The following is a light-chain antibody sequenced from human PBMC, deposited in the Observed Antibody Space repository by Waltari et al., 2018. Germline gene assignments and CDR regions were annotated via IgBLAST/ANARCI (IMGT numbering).Light chain of an antibody. Sequence: QSALTQPASVSGSPGQSITISCTGTSSDVGGYNYVPWYQQHPGKAPKLMIYEVNNRPSGVSNRFSGSKSGNTASLTISGLQAEDEADYYCSSYTSTTNTKVFGGGTKLTVL. CDR1: SSDVGGYNY. CDR3: SSYTSTTNTKV. V-gene: IGLV2-14*01. J-gene: IGLJ3*02. CDR2: EVN.